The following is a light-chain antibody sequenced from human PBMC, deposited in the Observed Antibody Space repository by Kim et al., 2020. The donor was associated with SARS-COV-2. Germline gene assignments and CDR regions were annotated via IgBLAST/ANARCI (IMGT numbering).Light chain of an antibody. V-gene: IGLV6-57*03. CDR1: SGSIANNN. CDR3: QSYDGTDRL. CDR2: EDN. J-gene: IGLJ3*02. Sequence: GKAATIPSTRSSGSIANNNVHWYQHRPAGAPATVIYEDNQRPSGVPDRFSGSVDSSSNAAALTISGLKTEDEADYYCQSYDGTDRLFGGGTQLTVL.